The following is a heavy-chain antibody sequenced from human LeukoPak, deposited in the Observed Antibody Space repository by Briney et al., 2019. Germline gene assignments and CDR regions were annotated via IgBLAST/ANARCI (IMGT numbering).Heavy chain of an antibody. V-gene: IGHV1-2*02. D-gene: IGHD6-6*01. CDR2: INPNSGGT. CDR1: GYTFTGYY. Sequence: ASVKVSCKXSGYTFTGYYMHWVRQAPGQGLERMGWINPNSGGTNYAQKFQGRVTMTRDTSISTAYMELSRLRSDDTAVYYCARYLGIEQLVDYWGQGTLVTVSS. J-gene: IGHJ4*02. CDR3: ARYLGIEQLVDY.